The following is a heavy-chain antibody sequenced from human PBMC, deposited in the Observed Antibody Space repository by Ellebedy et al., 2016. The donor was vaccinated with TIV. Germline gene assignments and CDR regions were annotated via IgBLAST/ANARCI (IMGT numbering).Heavy chain of an antibody. V-gene: IGHV3-15*01. D-gene: IGHD2-2*01. CDR3: TTDVDREYCSSTSCFALDY. CDR2: VKSNTEGGTT. J-gene: IGHJ4*02. CDR1: GFTFNNAW. Sequence: GESLKISCAASGFTFNNAWMSWVRQAPGKGLEWVGRVKSNTEGGTTDYATPVKGRFTVSRDDSKHTLYLQMNSLKTEDTAVYYCTTDVDREYCSSTSCFALDYWGQGTLVTVSS.